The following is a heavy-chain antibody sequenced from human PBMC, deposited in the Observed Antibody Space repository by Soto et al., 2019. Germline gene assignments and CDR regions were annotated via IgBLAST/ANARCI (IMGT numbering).Heavy chain of an antibody. Sequence: ASVKVSCTASGYTFTIYGISWVRQAPGQGLEWMGWISAYNGNTNYAQKLQGRVTMTTDTSTSTAYMELRSLRSDDTAVYYCARDQPWTSKFDYWGQGTLVTVSS. J-gene: IGHJ4*02. V-gene: IGHV1-18*01. D-gene: IGHD5-12*01. CDR1: GYTFTIYG. CDR3: ARDQPWTSKFDY. CDR2: ISAYNGNT.